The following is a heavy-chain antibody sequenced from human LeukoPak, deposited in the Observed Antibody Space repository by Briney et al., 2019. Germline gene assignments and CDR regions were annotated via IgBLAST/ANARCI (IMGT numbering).Heavy chain of an antibody. CDR1: GGSISSYY. Sequence: SETLSLTCTVSGGSISSYYWSWIRQPAGKGLEWIGRIYTSGSTNYNPSLKSRVTMSVDTSKNQFSLKLSSVTAADTAVYYCASLSSGSTRTRFDYWGQGTLVTVSS. CDR2: IYTSGST. J-gene: IGHJ4*02. CDR3: ASLSSGSTRTRFDY. V-gene: IGHV4-4*07. D-gene: IGHD6-19*01.